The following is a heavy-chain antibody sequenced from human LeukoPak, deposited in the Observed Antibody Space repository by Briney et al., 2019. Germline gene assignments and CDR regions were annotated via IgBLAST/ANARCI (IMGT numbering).Heavy chain of an antibody. Sequence: SETLSLTCAVYGGSFSGYYWSWLRQPPGKGLEWLGEINHSGSTNYNPSLKSRVTISVDTSKNQFSLKLSSVTAADTAVYYCARGGIAVAGSDWNYFDYWGQGTLVTVSS. J-gene: IGHJ4*02. CDR2: INHSGST. CDR3: ARGGIAVAGSDWNYFDY. D-gene: IGHD6-19*01. CDR1: GGSFSGYY. V-gene: IGHV4-34*01.